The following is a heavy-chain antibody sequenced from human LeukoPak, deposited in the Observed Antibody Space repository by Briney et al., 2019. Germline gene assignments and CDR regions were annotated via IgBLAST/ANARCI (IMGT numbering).Heavy chain of an antibody. Sequence: ASVKVSCKASGYTFTSYAMHWVRQAPGQRLEWMGWINAGNGNTKYSQKFQGRVTITRDTSASTAYMELSSLRSEDTAVYYCARDYGGIPLYDYWGQGTLVTVSS. D-gene: IGHD4-23*01. CDR2: INAGNGNT. J-gene: IGHJ4*02. V-gene: IGHV1-3*01. CDR3: ARDYGGIPLYDY. CDR1: GYTFTSYA.